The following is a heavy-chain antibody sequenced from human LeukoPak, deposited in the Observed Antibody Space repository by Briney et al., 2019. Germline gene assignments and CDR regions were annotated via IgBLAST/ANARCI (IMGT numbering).Heavy chain of an antibody. CDR1: GFTFTSSA. Sequence: GTSVKVSCKASGFTFTSSAMQWVRQARGQRLEWIGWIVVGSGNTNYAQKFQERVTITRDMSTSTAYMELSSLRSEDTALYYCAKVRPFTPVTAYPHYFDYWGQGALVTVSS. V-gene: IGHV1-58*02. D-gene: IGHD4-17*01. CDR2: IVVGSGNT. CDR3: AKVRPFTPVTAYPHYFDY. J-gene: IGHJ4*02.